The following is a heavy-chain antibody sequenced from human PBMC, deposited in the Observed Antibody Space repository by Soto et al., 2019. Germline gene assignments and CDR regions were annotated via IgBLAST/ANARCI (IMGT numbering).Heavy chain of an antibody. V-gene: IGHV1-69*13. J-gene: IGHJ5*02. CDR2: IIPIFGTA. CDR1: GGTFSSYA. D-gene: IGHD6-6*01. CDR3: ARAYVIKEYSSSSVWFDP. Sequence: ASVKVSCKASGGTFSSYAISWVRQAPGQGLEWMGGIIPIFGTANYAQKFQGRVTITADESTSTAYMELSSLRSEDTAVYYCARAYVIKEYSSSSVWFDPWGQGTLVTVSS.